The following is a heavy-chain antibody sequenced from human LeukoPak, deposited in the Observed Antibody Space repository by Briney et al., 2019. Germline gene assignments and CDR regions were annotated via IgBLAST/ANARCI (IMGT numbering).Heavy chain of an antibody. CDR3: AKVWIHAIDAFDI. CDR2: IRYDGSNK. CDR1: GFTFSSYG. D-gene: IGHD3-3*01. J-gene: IGHJ3*02. V-gene: IGHV3-30*02. Sequence: GGSLRLSCAASGFTFSSYGMHWVRQAPGKGLEWVAFIRYDGSNKYYADSVKGRFTISRDNSKNTLYLQMNSLRAEDTAVYYCAKVWIHAIDAFDIWGQGTMVTVSP.